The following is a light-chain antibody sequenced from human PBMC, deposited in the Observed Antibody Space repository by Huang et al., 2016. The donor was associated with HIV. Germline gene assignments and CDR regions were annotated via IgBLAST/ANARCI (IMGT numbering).Light chain of an antibody. CDR2: KVS. CDR3: MQGTHCPPGT. V-gene: IGKV2-30*02. CDR1: QGLVHSDGNTY. Sequence: DVVMTQSLLPLPVTLGQPASISCRSSQGLVHSDGNTYLNWFQQRPGQSPMRLIYKVSNRDSGVPDRVSGSGSGTDFTLKISRVEAEDVGVYYVMQGTHCPPGTFGQGTKVEIK. J-gene: IGKJ1*01.